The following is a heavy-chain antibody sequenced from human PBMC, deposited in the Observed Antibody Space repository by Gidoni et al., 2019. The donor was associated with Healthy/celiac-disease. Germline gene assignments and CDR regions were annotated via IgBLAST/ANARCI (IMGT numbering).Heavy chain of an antibody. Sequence: EVQLVESGGGLVQPVGSLRLSCAASGFTFSRYWMSWVRQAPGKGLEWVANIKQDGSEKYYVDSVKGRFTISRDNAKNSLYLQMNSLRAEDTAVYYCARASRGDTYYYYGMDVWGQGTTVTVSS. CDR3: ARASRGDTYYYYGMDV. J-gene: IGHJ6*02. CDR1: GFTFSRYW. D-gene: IGHD2-21*01. CDR2: IKQDGSEK. V-gene: IGHV3-7*04.